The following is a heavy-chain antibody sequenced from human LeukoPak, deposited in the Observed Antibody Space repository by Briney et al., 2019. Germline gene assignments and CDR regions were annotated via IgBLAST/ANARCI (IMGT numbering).Heavy chain of an antibody. Sequence: GGSLRLSCATSGFTFSTYWMHWVRQAPGKGLVWVSRINSDGSSTSYADSVKGRFTISRDNAKNTLYLHTNSLSAEDTAVYYCARDNSGSYYAFDYWGQGTLVTVSS. V-gene: IGHV3-74*01. CDR3: ARDNSGSYYAFDY. D-gene: IGHD3-10*01. CDR2: INSDGSST. J-gene: IGHJ4*02. CDR1: GFTFSTYW.